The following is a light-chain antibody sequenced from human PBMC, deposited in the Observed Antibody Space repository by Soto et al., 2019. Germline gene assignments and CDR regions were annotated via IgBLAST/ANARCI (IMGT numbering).Light chain of an antibody. J-gene: IGKJ5*01. CDR2: ADS. CDR3: QQRYNWPIT. Sequence: EIVMTQSPATLSVSPGERATLSCRASQSVGSDLAWYQQKPGQAPRLVIYADSNRATGIPARFSGSGSGTDFTLTISSLEPEDFSVYYCQQRYNWPITFGQGTRLEIK. V-gene: IGKV3-11*01. CDR1: QSVGSD.